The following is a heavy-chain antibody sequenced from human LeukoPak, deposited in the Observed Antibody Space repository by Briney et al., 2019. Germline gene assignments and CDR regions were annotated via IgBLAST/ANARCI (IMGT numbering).Heavy chain of an antibody. D-gene: IGHD6-6*01. CDR2: ISVYKGTT. V-gene: IGHV1-18*01. J-gene: IGHJ4*02. CDR3: GRSMDSSTSRLIEY. Sequence: GASVKVSCKASGYTFTSYGISWVRQAPGQGLEWMGWISVYKGTTNYAQKLQGRVTMTTDTSTSTVYMELRSLRSDDTAVYYCGRSMDSSTSRLIEYWGQGTLVTVSS. CDR1: GYTFTSYG.